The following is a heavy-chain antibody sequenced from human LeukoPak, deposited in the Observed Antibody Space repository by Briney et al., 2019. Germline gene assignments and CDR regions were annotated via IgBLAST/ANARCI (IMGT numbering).Heavy chain of an antibody. CDR2: INWNGGST. CDR1: GFTFDDYG. Sequence: GGSLRLPCAASGFTFDDYGMSWVRQAPGKGLEWVSGINWNGGSTGYADSVKGRFTISRDNAKNSLYLQMNSLRAEDTALYYCARDGGSYYYDYWGQGTLVTVSS. J-gene: IGHJ4*02. D-gene: IGHD1-26*01. CDR3: ARDGGSYYYDY. V-gene: IGHV3-20*04.